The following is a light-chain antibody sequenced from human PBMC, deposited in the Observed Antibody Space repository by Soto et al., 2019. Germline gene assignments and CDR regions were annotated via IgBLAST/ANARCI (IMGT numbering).Light chain of an antibody. J-gene: IGKJ1*01. V-gene: IGKV1-27*01. Sequence: DIQMTQSPSSLSASVGDRVTITCRASEGITNYLAWYQQKPGKAPKLLIYASSTLQSGAPSRFSGSGSGTDFTLTISSLQPEDVATYYCQKYNSAPTWTFGQGTKVDVK. CDR2: ASS. CDR1: EGITNY. CDR3: QKYNSAPTWT.